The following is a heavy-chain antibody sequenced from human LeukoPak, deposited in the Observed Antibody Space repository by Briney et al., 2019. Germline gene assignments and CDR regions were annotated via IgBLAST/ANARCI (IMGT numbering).Heavy chain of an antibody. Sequence: GGSLRLSCAASGFIFSSYSMNWVRQAPGKGLEWVSYISSSSSPIYYADSVKGRFTISRDNAKNSLYLQMNSLRAEDTAVYYCARPVVAATTPDTFDIWGQGTMVTVSS. V-gene: IGHV3-48*01. CDR2: ISSSSSPI. CDR3: ARPVVAATTPDTFDI. D-gene: IGHD2-15*01. CDR1: GFIFSSYS. J-gene: IGHJ3*02.